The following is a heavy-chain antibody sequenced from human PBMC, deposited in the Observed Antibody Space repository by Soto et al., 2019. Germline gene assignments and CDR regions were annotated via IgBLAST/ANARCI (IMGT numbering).Heavy chain of an antibody. CDR1: GGSISSGGHY. CDR3: ARGETYYGTTTWFDP. V-gene: IGHV4-31*03. D-gene: IGHD1-1*01. J-gene: IGHJ5*02. CDR2: IYYSGST. Sequence: SETLSLTCTVSGGSISSGGHYWNWIRQHPGKGLDWIGYIYYSGSTFYNPSLKSRLTISVDTSKNQFSLKLDAVTAADTAVYYCARGETYYGTTTWFDPWGQGTLVTVSS.